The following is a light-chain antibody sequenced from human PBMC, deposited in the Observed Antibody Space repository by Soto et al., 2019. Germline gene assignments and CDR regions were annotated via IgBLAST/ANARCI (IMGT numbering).Light chain of an antibody. CDR1: QSLSSY. J-gene: IGKJ2*01. V-gene: IGKV3-20*01. CDR3: RQYGSSPSYT. Sequence: EIVLTQSPGTLSLSPGERATLSCRASQSLSSYLAWYQQKPGQAPRLLIYGASSRATGIPDRFSGSGSGTDFTLTIIRLEPEDFALYYGRQYGSSPSYTFGQGTKLEIK. CDR2: GAS.